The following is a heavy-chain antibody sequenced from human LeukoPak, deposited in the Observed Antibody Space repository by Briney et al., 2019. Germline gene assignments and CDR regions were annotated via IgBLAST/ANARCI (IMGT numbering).Heavy chain of an antibody. Sequence: SETLSLTCTVSGGSINSYYWSWIRQPPGKRLEWIGYIYYSGSTNYNPPLKSPVTISVNTSKKQFSLKLSSVTAADTAVYYCARHRPGPYDYWGQGTLVTVSS. J-gene: IGHJ4*02. CDR3: ARHRPGPYDY. V-gene: IGHV4-59*08. CDR1: GGSINSYY. CDR2: IYYSGST.